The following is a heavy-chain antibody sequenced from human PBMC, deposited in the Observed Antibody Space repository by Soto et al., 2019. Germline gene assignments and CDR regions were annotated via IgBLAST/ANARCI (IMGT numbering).Heavy chain of an antibody. CDR2: IYHSGST. CDR3: ARVSQNYYGSGSYRYYYYGMDV. J-gene: IGHJ6*02. CDR1: GGSISSSNW. V-gene: IGHV4-4*02. Sequence: SETLSLTCAVSGGSISSSNWWSWVRQPPGKGLEWIGEIYHSGSTNYNPSLKSRVTISVDESKNQFSLKLSSVTAADTAVYYCARVSQNYYGSGSYRYYYYGMDVWGQGTTVTVSS. D-gene: IGHD3-10*01.